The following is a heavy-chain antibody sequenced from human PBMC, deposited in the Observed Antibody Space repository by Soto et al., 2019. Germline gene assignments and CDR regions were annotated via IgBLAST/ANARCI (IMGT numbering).Heavy chain of an antibody. J-gene: IGHJ5*02. V-gene: IGHV4-31*03. CDR3: ERAGLWFEENWCAP. CDR2: IYYSGST. D-gene: IGHD3-10*01. CDR1: GGSISSGGYY. Sequence: QVQLQESGPGLVKPSQTLSLTCTVSGGSISSGGYYWSWIRQHPGKGLEWIGYIYYSGSTYYNPSLKSRVTISGDPSKNHVSRKLSSVTAADTAVYYGERAGLWFEENWCAPWGQGTLVTVS.